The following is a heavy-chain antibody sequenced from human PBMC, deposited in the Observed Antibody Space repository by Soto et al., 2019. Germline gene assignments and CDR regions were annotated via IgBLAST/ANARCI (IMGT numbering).Heavy chain of an antibody. D-gene: IGHD5-18*01. Sequence: QVQLVQSGAEVKKPGASVRVSCKASGYRFTTFYIHWVRQAPGQGLEWMGRMNVDTGGTTYAKKLQGRVTMTRETSISPAYMEVTNVKSDDTAIYYCARDGNFVLRGYSFGFDFWGQGTRVTVSS. CDR1: GYRFTTFY. CDR2: MNVDTGGT. J-gene: IGHJ4*02. V-gene: IGHV1-2*06. CDR3: ARDGNFVLRGYSFGFDF.